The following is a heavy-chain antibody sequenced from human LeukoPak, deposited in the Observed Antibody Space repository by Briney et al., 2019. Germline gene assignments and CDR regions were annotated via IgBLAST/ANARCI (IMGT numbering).Heavy chain of an antibody. CDR1: GFTFSSYE. CDR2: ISSSGSTI. CDR3: ARDRAAAGYDY. Sequence: GGSLRLSCAASGFTFSSYEMNWVRQAPGKGLEWVSYISSSGSTIYYADSVKGRFTISRDNAKNSLYLQMNSLRAEDTAVYYCARDRAAAGYDYWGQGTLVAVSS. J-gene: IGHJ4*02. V-gene: IGHV3-48*03. D-gene: IGHD6-13*01.